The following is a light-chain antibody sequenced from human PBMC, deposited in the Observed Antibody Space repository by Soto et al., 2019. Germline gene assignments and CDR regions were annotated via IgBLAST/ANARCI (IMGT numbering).Light chain of an antibody. V-gene: IGKV4-1*01. J-gene: IGKJ4*01. Sequence: IVMTQSPDSLAVSLGERATINCKSSQSVLSSANNKHFLAWYQQNPRQPPKLLIYGASTRDSAVPGPFSGSGSGSDSTFSISSLQAEDGAVYECQQYYGAPLTIGGGTTVEIK. CDR1: QSVLSSANNKHF. CDR2: GAS. CDR3: QQYYGAPLT.